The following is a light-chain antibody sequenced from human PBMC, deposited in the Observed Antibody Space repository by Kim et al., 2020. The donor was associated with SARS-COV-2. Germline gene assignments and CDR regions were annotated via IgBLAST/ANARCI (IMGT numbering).Light chain of an antibody. J-gene: IGKJ1*01. CDR3: QQYGSSRT. CDR2: GAS. V-gene: IGKV3-20*01. Sequence: LSPGERATLSCRASQSVSSSYLAWYQQKPGQAPRLLIYGASSRATGIPDRFSGSGSGTDFTLTISRLEPEDFAVYYCQQYGSSRTFGQGTKLDIK. CDR1: QSVSSSY.